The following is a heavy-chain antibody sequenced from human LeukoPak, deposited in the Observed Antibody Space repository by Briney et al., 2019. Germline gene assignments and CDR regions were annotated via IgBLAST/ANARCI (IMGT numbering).Heavy chain of an antibody. D-gene: IGHD3-10*01. CDR1: GFTFSSFG. J-gene: IGHJ4*02. CDR2: IWYDGSNK. CDR3: ARDRGAGRNGYDY. V-gene: IGHV3-33*01. Sequence: GRSLRLSCAASGFTFSSFGMHWFRQDPGKGLEWVAVIWYDGSNKNHADSVKGRFSISRDNSKNTLYLQMNSLRAENTAVYYCARDRGAGRNGYDYWGQGTLVTVSS.